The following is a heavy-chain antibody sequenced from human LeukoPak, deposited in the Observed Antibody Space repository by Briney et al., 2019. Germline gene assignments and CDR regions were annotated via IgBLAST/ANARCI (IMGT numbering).Heavy chain of an antibody. CDR2: ISAYNGNT. CDR1: GFNFRDYG. D-gene: IGHD3-16*01. J-gene: IGHJ4*02. CDR3: AIMGATWGFDY. Sequence: GASVKVSCKTSGFNFRDYGIDWVRQAPGQGLEWMGWISAYNGNTNCAQKFQGRITMTTDTSTRTAYLELGSLRSDDTAVYYCAIMGATWGFDYWGQGTLITVPS. V-gene: IGHV1-18*04.